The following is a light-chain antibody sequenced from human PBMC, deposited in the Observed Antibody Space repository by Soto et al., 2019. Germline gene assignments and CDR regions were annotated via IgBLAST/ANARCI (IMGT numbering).Light chain of an antibody. V-gene: IGKV1-8*01. Sequence: AIRMTQSPSSLSASTGDRVTINCRASQGISSYLAWYQQKPGKAPKLLIYAASTLQSGVPSRFSGSGSGTDFTLTISRLQSEDFATYYCQQYYTSPSFGQGTKVEIK. J-gene: IGKJ1*01. CDR1: QGISSY. CDR2: AAS. CDR3: QQYYTSPS.